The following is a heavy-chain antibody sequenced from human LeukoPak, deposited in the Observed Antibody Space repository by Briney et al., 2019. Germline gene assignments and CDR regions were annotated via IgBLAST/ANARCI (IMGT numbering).Heavy chain of an antibody. D-gene: IGHD3-10*01. V-gene: IGHV3-23*01. CDR3: AKSPTMVRGVINTKYIDY. J-gene: IGHJ4*02. Sequence: PGGSLRLSCAASGFTFSSYAMSWVRQAPGKGLEWVSAISGSGGSTYHADSVKGRFTISRDNSKNTLYLQMNSLRAEDTAVYYCAKSPTMVRGVINTKYIDYWGQGTLVTVSS. CDR2: ISGSGGST. CDR1: GFTFSSYA.